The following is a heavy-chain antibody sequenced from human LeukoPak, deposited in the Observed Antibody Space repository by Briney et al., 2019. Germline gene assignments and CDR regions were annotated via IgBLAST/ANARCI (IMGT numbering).Heavy chain of an antibody. CDR2: ISYDGNNK. Sequence: PGGSLRLSCAASGFTFSSFGIHWVRQAPGKGLEWVAVISYDGNNKFYADSVKGRFTISRDNSKNTVYLQMNSLRVEDTAVYYCANGRYCSGGSCSYDAFDVWGQGTMVTVPS. J-gene: IGHJ3*01. V-gene: IGHV3-30*18. CDR3: ANGRYCSGGSCSYDAFDV. CDR1: GFTFSSFG. D-gene: IGHD2-15*01.